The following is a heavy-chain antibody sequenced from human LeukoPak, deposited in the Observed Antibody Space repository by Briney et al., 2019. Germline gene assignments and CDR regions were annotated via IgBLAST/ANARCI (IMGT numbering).Heavy chain of an antibody. CDR2: INHSGST. V-gene: IGHV4-34*01. CDR3: ARELRLLWFGESIDY. Sequence: PSETLSLTCTVSGGSISSYYWSWIRQPPGKGLEWIGEINHSGSTNYNPSLKSRVTISVDTSKNQFSLKLSSVTAADTAVYYCARELRLLWFGESIDYWGQGTLVTVSS. CDR1: GGSISSYY. J-gene: IGHJ4*02. D-gene: IGHD3-10*01.